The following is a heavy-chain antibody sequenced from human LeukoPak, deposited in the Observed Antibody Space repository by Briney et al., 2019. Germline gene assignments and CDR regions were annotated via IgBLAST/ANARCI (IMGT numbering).Heavy chain of an antibody. V-gene: IGHV3-7*01. CDR2: IKQDGSEK. CDR1: GFTFSSYW. J-gene: IGHJ6*03. Sequence: PGGSLRLSCAASGFTFSSYWRSWVRQAPGKGLEWVANIKQDGSEKYYVDSVKGRFTISRDNAKNSLYLQMNSLRAEDTAVYYCARDTRLLEWHRPYMDVWGKGTTVTVSS. CDR3: ARDTRLLEWHRPYMDV. D-gene: IGHD3-3*01.